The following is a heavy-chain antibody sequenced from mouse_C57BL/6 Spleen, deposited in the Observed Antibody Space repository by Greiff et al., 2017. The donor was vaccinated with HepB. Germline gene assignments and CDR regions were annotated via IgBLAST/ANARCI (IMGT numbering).Heavy chain of an antibody. CDR1: GYAFSSSW. V-gene: IGHV1-82*01. J-gene: IGHJ2*01. CDR2: IYPGDGDT. CDR3: ARFHSNYYFDY. Sequence: VQVVESGPELVKPGASVKISCKASGYAFSSSWMNWVKQRPGKGLEWIGRIYPGDGDTNYNGKFKGKATLTADKSSSTAYMQLSSLTSEDSAVYFCARFHSNYYFDYWGQGTTLTVSS. D-gene: IGHD2-5*01.